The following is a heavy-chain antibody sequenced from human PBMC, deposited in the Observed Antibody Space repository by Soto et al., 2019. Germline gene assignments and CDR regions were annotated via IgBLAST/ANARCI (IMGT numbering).Heavy chain of an antibody. CDR3: ATDPRTTGY. D-gene: IGHD2-8*02. Sequence: GASVKVSCQVFGYTLTELSLDWVRQAPGKGLEWMGGFDPEDGETIYAQKFQGRVTMTEDTSTDTAYMELSGLRSEDTAVYYCATDPRTTGYWGQGTLVTVSS. CDR1: GYTLTELS. V-gene: IGHV1-24*01. CDR2: FDPEDGET. J-gene: IGHJ4*02.